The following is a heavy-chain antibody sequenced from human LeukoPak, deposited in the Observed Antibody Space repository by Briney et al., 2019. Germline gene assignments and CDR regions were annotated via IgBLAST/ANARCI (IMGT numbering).Heavy chain of an antibody. Sequence: GASVKVSCKASGYIFTGYYLHWVRQAPGQGLEWMGGIIPIFGTANYAQKFQGRVTITADESTSTAYMELSSLRSEDTAVYYCAREVSRITIFGVVMSRNWFDPWGQGTLVTVSS. J-gene: IGHJ5*02. CDR1: GYIFTGYY. V-gene: IGHV1-69*13. D-gene: IGHD3-3*01. CDR3: AREVSRITIFGVVMSRNWFDP. CDR2: IIPIFGTA.